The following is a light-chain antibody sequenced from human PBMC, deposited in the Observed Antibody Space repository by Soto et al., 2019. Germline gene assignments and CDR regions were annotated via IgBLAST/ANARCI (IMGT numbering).Light chain of an antibody. V-gene: IGKV1-9*01. J-gene: IGKJ4*01. CDR3: QQLRMYPST. CDR2: AAS. CDR1: QGISSY. Sequence: EIQLTQSPSFLSASVGDRVTITCRASQGISSYLAWYQQKPGEAPKLLIYAASTLYGGVPSRFSGSGSGTDFALTITSLQAEDFATYYCQQLRMYPSTFGGGTKVAIK.